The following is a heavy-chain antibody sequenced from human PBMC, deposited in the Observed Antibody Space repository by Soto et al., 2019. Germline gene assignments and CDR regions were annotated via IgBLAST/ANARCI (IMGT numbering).Heavy chain of an antibody. CDR1: GFNFSTYW. V-gene: IGHV3-7*01. J-gene: IGHJ6*02. Sequence: GSLRLSCAGSGFNFSTYWMTWVRQAPGKGLEWVASIKEDGSEKYYVDSVEGRFTISRDNAKNSLYLQMNSLRAGDTAVYYCARATAADDYGMDVWGQGTTVTVSS. CDR3: ARATAADDYGMDV. D-gene: IGHD6-13*01. CDR2: IKEDGSEK.